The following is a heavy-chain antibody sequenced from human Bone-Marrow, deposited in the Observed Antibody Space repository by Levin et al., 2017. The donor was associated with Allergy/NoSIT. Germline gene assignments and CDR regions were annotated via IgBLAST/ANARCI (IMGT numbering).Heavy chain of an antibody. D-gene: IGHD3-22*01. V-gene: IGHV3-13*01. CDR1: GFTFSSYD. J-gene: IGHJ3*02. Sequence: GESLKISCAASGFTFSSYDMHWVRQATGKGLEWVSAIGTAGDTYYPGSVKGRFTISRENAKNSLYLQMNSLRAGDTAVYYCARGYYYDSSGWGDAFDIWGQGTMVTVSS. CDR3: ARGYYYDSSGWGDAFDI. CDR2: IGTAGDT.